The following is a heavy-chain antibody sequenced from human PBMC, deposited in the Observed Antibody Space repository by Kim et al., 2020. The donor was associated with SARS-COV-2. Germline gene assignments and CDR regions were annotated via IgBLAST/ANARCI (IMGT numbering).Heavy chain of an antibody. V-gene: IGHV3-30*02. D-gene: IGHD3-22*01. J-gene: IGHJ5*02. CDR3: AKDWLWFGA. Sequence: SNKYYADSVKGRFTISRDNSKNTLYLQMNSLRAEDTAVYYCAKDWLWFGAWGQGTLVTVSS. CDR2: SNK.